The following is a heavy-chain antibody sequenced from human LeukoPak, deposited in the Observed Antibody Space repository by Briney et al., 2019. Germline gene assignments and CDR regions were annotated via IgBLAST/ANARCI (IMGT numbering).Heavy chain of an antibody. CDR1: GGTFSNYG. CDR3: ARANMVRGVGSFFDRNWFDP. V-gene: IGHV1-69*10. Sequence: SVKVSCKPSGGTFSNYGISWVRQAPGQGLEWMGGIIATLGTTNYAQKFQGRVTIDADKSTSTVYMEVSRLRSDDTAVYYCARANMVRGVGSFFDRNWFDPWGQGTLVTVSS. J-gene: IGHJ5*02. D-gene: IGHD3-10*01. CDR2: IIATLGTT.